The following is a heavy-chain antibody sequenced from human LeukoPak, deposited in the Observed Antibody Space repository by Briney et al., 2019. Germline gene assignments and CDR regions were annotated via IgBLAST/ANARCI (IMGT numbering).Heavy chain of an antibody. CDR1: GFTFSSYS. V-gene: IGHV3-21*01. CDR3: ARARSGYDFDY. J-gene: IGHJ4*02. CDR2: ISSSSSYI. D-gene: IGHD5-12*01. Sequence: GGSLRLSCAASGFTFSSYSINWVRQAPGKGLEWVSSISSSSSYIYYADSVKGRFTISRDNAKNSLYLQMNSLRAEDTAVYYCARARSGYDFDYWGQGTLVTVFS.